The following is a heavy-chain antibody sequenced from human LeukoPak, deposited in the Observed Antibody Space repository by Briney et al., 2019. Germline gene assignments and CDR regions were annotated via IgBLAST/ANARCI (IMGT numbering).Heavy chain of an antibody. CDR2: ISGSSSYI. CDR3: ARDLSSCYDY. V-gene: IGHV3-21*01. D-gene: IGHD6-13*01. CDR1: GFTFSSYS. Sequence: PGGSLRLSCAASGFTFSSYSMNWVRQAPGKGLEWVSSISGSSSYIYYADSVKGRCTISRDNAKNSLYLQMNSLRAEDTAVYYCARDLSSCYDYWGQGTLVTVSS. J-gene: IGHJ4*02.